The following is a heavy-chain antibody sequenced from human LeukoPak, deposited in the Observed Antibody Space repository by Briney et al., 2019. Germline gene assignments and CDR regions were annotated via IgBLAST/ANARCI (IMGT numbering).Heavy chain of an antibody. CDR3: ARNDGSGYFDY. D-gene: IGHD3-22*01. V-gene: IGHV4-59*01. CDR1: GGSISSYY. Sequence: SESLSLTCTVSGGSISSYYWSWIRQPPGKGLEWIGYIYYSGNTNYNPSPKSRVTIQVAPSKNQSPFNLIPVTAAAAAAYYFARNDGSGYFDYWGQGTLVTVSS. J-gene: IGHJ4*02. CDR2: IYYSGNT.